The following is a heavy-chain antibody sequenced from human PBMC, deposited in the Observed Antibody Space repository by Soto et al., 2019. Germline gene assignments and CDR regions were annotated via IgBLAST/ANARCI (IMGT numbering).Heavy chain of an antibody. CDR3: ARGEGYGDYVRYYYGMDV. V-gene: IGHV1-69*13. Sequence: SVKVSCKASGGTFSSYAISWVRQAPGQGLEWMGGIIPIFGTANYAQKFQGGVTITADESTSTAYMELSSLRSEDTAVYYCARGEGYGDYVRYYYGMDVWGQGTTVTVSS. D-gene: IGHD4-17*01. CDR2: IIPIFGTA. CDR1: GGTFSSYA. J-gene: IGHJ6*02.